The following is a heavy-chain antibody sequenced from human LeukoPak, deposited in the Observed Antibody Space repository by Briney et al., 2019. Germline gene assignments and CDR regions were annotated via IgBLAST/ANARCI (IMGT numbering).Heavy chain of an antibody. V-gene: IGHV4-61*02. CDR3: ARDASRAYGYVYAFDI. CDR2: IYTSGST. J-gene: IGHJ3*02. Sequence: SQTLSLTCTVSGGSISSGSYYWSWIRQPAGKGLEWIGRIYTSGSTNYNPSLKSRVTMSVDTSKNQFSLKLSSVTAADTAVHYCARDASRAYGYVYAFDIWGQGTMVTVSS. D-gene: IGHD5-18*01. CDR1: GGSISSGSYY.